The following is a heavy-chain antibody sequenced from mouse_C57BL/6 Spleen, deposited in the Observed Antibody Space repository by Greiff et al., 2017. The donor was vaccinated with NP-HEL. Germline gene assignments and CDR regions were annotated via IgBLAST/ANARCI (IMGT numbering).Heavy chain of an antibody. Sequence: EVKLVESGGGLVKPGGSLKLSCAASGFTFSDYGMHWVRQAPEKGLEWVAYISSGSSTIYYADTVKGRFTISRDNAKNTLFLQMTSLRSEDTAMYYCARSYDYGGMDYWGQGTSVTVSS. D-gene: IGHD2-4*01. CDR2: ISSGSSTI. J-gene: IGHJ4*01. CDR1: GFTFSDYG. CDR3: ARSYDYGGMDY. V-gene: IGHV5-17*01.